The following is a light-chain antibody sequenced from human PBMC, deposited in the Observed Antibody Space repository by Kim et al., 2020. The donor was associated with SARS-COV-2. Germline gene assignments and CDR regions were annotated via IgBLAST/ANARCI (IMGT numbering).Light chain of an antibody. CDR2: STS. J-gene: IGLJ3*02. CDR3: LLFYAGARSWV. V-gene: IGLV7-43*01. Sequence: GPVTLTCASRPGAGTRDYYPNWFQQKPGQAPRALIHSTSNKPSWTPARFSGSLLGGKAALTLSAVQPEDEADYYCLLFYAGARSWVFGGGTQLTVL. CDR1: PGAGTRDYY.